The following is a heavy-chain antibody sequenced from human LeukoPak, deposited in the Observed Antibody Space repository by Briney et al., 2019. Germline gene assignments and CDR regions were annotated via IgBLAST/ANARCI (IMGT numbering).Heavy chain of an antibody. CDR3: ARGGVYCSSTSCQTYYYGMDV. D-gene: IGHD2-2*01. CDR2: INGGNGNT. J-gene: IGHJ6*02. V-gene: IGHV1-3*01. CDR1: GYTFSSYA. Sequence: ASVKVSCKASGYTFSSYAMHWVRQAPGQRLEWMGWINGGNGNTKFSQKFQGRVTITRDTSASTAYMELSSLRSEDTAVYYCARGGVYCSSTSCQTYYYGMDVWGQGTTVTVSS.